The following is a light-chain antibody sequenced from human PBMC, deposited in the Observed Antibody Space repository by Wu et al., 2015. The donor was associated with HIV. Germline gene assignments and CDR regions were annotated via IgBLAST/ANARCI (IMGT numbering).Light chain of an antibody. CDR1: HDVSKY. CDR3: QQYDVLPIT. Sequence: DIQMTQSPSSLSASVGDRVTITCQASHDVSKYLNWYQHKPGKAPKLLIYDASNLEIGVPSTFSGSGSGTHFTFTISSLKPEDVATYYCQQYDVLPITFGPGTKVNI. V-gene: IGKV1-33*01. J-gene: IGKJ3*01. CDR2: DAS.